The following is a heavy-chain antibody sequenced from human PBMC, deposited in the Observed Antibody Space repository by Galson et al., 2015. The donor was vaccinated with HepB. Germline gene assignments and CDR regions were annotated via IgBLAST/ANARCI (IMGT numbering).Heavy chain of an antibody. J-gene: IGHJ3*02. D-gene: IGHD5-12*01. CDR3: ARSVAAPTADAFDI. Sequence: SCKASGYTFTGYYMHWVRQAPGQGLEWMGRINPNSGGTNYAQKFQGRVTMTRDTSISTAYIELSRLRSDDTAVYYCARSVAAPTADAFDIWGQGTMVTVSS. CDR1: GYTFTGYY. V-gene: IGHV1-2*06. CDR2: INPNSGGT.